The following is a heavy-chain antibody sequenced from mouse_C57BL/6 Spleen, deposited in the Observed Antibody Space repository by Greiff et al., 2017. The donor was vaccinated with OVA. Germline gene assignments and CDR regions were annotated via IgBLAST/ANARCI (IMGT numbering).Heavy chain of an antibody. CDR3: ARSKSLSAMDY. V-gene: IGHV1-75*01. CDR1: GYTFTDYY. Sequence: VQLQQSGPELVKPGASVKISCKASGYTFTDYYVNWVKQRPGQGLEWIGWIFSGCGSTYYHEKFKGKATLTVDKSSSTEYMLLSSLTSEGSAVYFCARSKSLSAMDYWGQGTSVTVSS. D-gene: IGHD6-5*01. CDR2: IFSGCGST. J-gene: IGHJ4*01.